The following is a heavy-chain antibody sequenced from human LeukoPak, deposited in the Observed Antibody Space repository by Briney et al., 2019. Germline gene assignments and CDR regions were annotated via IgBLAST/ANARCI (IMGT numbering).Heavy chain of an antibody. V-gene: IGHV1-69*13. CDR3: ARGPPGTALRFLEWSPDY. J-gene: IGHJ4*02. Sequence: GASVKVSCKASGGTFSSYAISWVRQAPGQGLEGMGGIIPVFDTANYAQKFQGRVTITADESTSTAYMELSRLRSDDTAVYYCARGPPGTALRFLEWSPDYWGQGTLVTVSS. CDR1: GGTFSSYA. CDR2: IIPVFDTA. D-gene: IGHD3-3*01.